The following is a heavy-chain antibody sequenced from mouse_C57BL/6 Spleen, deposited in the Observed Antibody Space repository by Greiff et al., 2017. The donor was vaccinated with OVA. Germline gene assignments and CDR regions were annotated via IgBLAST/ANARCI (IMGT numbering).Heavy chain of an antibody. J-gene: IGHJ2*01. CDR2: ISDGGSYT. D-gene: IGHD1-1*01. CDR1: GFTFSSYA. CDR3: ARDGDLYYGSSYFDY. V-gene: IGHV5-4*01. Sequence: EVHLVESGGGLVKPGGSLKLSCAASGFTFSSYAMSWVRQTPEKRLEWVATISDGGSYTYYPDNVKGRFTISRDNAKNNLYLQMSHLKSEDTAMYYCARDGDLYYGSSYFDYWGQGTTLTVSS.